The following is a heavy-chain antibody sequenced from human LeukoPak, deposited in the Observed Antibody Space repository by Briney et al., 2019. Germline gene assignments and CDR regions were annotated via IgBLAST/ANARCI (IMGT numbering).Heavy chain of an antibody. Sequence: SETRSLTCTVSGASISSYYWSWIRQPPGKGLEWIGYIYYRGSTHYNPSLKSRVTISVDTSKNQFSLKLSSVTAADTAVYYCASGPYPAAGTDHQFDYWGQRTLVTVSS. V-gene: IGHV4-59*01. D-gene: IGHD6-13*01. J-gene: IGHJ4*01. CDR1: GASISSYY. CDR2: IYYRGST. CDR3: ASGPYPAAGTDHQFDY.